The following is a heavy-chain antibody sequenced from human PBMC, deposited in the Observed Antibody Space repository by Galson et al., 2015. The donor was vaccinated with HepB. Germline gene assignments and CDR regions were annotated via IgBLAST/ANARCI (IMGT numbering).Heavy chain of an antibody. CDR1: GYTFTSYG. D-gene: IGHD3-22*01. Sequence: SVKVSCKASGYTFTSYGISWVRQAPGQGLEWMGWISTYNGNTNYAQNLQDRVTMTTDTSTSTAYMELRSLRSDDTAVYYCARDKSITMKLVVTDAFDIWGQGTMVTVSS. J-gene: IGHJ3*02. CDR3: ARDKSITMKLVVTDAFDI. CDR2: ISTYNGNT. V-gene: IGHV1-18*01.